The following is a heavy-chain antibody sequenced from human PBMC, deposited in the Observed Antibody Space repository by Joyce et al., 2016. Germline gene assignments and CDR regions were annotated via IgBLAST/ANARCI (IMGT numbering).Heavy chain of an antibody. J-gene: IGHJ1*01. CDR1: GFAVSSTY. CDR3: ATVRGGIEYFQQ. V-gene: IGHV3-53*01. CDR2: IYSGVST. Sequence: EVQLVESGGGLIQPGGSLRLSCAASGFAVSSTYMSWVRQAPGKGLDWVSVIYSGVSTYYADSVKGRFTISRDNPKNTLYLQMNSLRVEDTAVYYCATVRGGIEYFQQWGQGALVTVSS.